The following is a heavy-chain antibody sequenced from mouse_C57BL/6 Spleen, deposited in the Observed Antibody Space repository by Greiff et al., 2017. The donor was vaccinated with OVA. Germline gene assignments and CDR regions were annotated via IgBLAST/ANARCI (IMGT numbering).Heavy chain of an antibody. CDR3: ARFITTVVSHWYFDF. D-gene: IGHD1-1*01. V-gene: IGHV1-9*01. J-gene: IGHJ1*03. CDR2: ILPGSGST. CDR1: GYTFTGHW. Sequence: VQLVESGAELMKPGASGKLSCKATGYTFTGHWIEWVKQRPGHGLEWIGEILPGSGSTNYNGKLKGKATVTADTSSNTAYMQLSSLTTEESAFYYCARFITTVVSHWYFDFWGTGITVTVSS.